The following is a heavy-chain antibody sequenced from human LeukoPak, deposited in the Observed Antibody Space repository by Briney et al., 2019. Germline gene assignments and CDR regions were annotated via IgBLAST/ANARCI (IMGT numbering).Heavy chain of an antibody. D-gene: IGHD3-16*01. CDR2: ISGSGSTI. V-gene: IGHV3-48*04. CDR1: GFTFSSYA. CDR3: ARDQGGVGY. J-gene: IGHJ4*02. Sequence: PGGSLRLSCAASGFTFSSYAMSWVRQAPGKGLEWVSAISGSGSTIYYADSVKGRFTISRDNAKNSLYLQMNSLRAEDTAVYYCARDQGGVGYWGQGTLVTVSS.